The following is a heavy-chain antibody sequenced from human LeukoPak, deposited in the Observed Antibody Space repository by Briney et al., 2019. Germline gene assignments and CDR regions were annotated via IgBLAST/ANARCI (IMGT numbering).Heavy chain of an antibody. CDR3: ARDDYGDYVGGAFDI. Sequence: ASVKVSCKASGYTFTSYGISWVRQAPGQGPEWMGWISAYNGNTNYAQKLQGRVTMTTDTSTSTAYMELRSLRSDDTAVYYCARDDYGDYVGGAFDIWGQGTMVTVSS. CDR2: ISAYNGNT. V-gene: IGHV1-18*01. CDR1: GYTFTSYG. D-gene: IGHD4-17*01. J-gene: IGHJ3*02.